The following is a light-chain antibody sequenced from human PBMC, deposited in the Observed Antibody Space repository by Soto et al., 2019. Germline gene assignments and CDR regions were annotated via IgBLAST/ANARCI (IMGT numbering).Light chain of an antibody. CDR2: GAS. CDR1: QSVSSSY. V-gene: IGKV3-20*01. CDR3: QQYGSSPLT. Sequence: EIVSAQSPGTLSLSPGERATLSCRGSQSVSSSYLAWYQQKPGQAPRLLIYGASSRATGIPDRFSGSGSGTDFTLTISRLEPEDFAVYYCQQYGSSPLTFGGGTKVDIK. J-gene: IGKJ4*01.